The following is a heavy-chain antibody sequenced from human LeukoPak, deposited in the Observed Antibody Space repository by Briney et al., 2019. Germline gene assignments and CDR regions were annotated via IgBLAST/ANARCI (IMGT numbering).Heavy chain of an antibody. CDR1: GFTFSNYG. V-gene: IGHV3-30*02. J-gene: IGHJ6*03. CDR2: IRYDGSNK. Sequence: GGSLRLSCAASGFTFSNYGMHWVRQAPGKGLEWVAFIRYDGSNKYYADSVKGRFTISRDNSKNTLYLQMNSLRAEDTAVYYCAKNSNYYYYYMDVWGKGTTVTVSS. CDR3: AKNSNYYYYYMDV. D-gene: IGHD2/OR15-2a*01.